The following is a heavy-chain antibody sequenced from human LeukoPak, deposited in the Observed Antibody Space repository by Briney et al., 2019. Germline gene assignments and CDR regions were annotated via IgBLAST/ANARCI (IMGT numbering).Heavy chain of an antibody. CDR2: IRDDGNNI. V-gene: IGHV3-30*02. Sequence: GGSLRLSCAASGFSFTSYAMHWVRQAPGKGLEGVAFIRDDGNNIHYADSVKDRFTISRDNSKNSLYLQMNSLRAEDTAVYYCARDPGDHFGGGNFDYWGQGTLVTVSS. J-gene: IGHJ4*02. CDR1: GFSFTSYA. CDR3: ARDPGDHFGGGNFDY. D-gene: IGHD3-16*01.